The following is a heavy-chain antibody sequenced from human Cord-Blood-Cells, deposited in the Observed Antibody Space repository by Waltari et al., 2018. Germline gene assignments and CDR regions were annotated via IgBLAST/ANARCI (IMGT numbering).Heavy chain of an antibody. Sequence: QVQLVQSGAEVKKPGASVKVSCKASGYTFTSYYMHWVRQAPGQGLEWMGIINPSGGSTSYAQKCQGRVTMTRDTATSTVYMELSSLRSEDTAVYYCARDLLGRRGDYWGQGTLVTVSS. CDR2: INPSGGST. CDR3: ARDLLGRRGDY. CDR1: GYTFTSYY. V-gene: IGHV1-46*01. D-gene: IGHD3-10*01. J-gene: IGHJ4*02.